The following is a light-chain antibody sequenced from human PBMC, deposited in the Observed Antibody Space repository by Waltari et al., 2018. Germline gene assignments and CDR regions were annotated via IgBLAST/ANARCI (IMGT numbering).Light chain of an antibody. V-gene: IGKV1-39*01. CDR2: GAS. J-gene: IGKJ1*01. CDR3: QQPYDTPWA. CDR1: QSILTY. Sequence: DIVMTQSPDSLSASVGDTVTITCRASQSILTYLNWYQHKPGRAPKLLIYGASNLQGGVPSRFTGSGSGTDFTLTITSLHPEDFATYYCQQPYDTPWAFGPGTKLQIK.